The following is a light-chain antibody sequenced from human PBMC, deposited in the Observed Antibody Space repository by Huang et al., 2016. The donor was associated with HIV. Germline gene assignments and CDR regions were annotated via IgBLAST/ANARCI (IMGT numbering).Light chain of an antibody. CDR1: QDISNY. Sequence: DIQMTQSPSSLSASVGDRVTITCQASQDISNYLNWYQQKPGKAPKLLIYDASNLETGVPSRFSGRGSGTDFTFPISSLQPEDIATYYCQHFDNLALTFGGGTKVQIK. CDR2: DAS. V-gene: IGKV1-33*01. J-gene: IGKJ4*01. CDR3: QHFDNLALT.